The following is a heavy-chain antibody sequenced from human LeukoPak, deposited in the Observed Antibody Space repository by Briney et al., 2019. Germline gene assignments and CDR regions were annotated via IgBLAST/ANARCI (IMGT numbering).Heavy chain of an antibody. CDR3: ATYRQVLLPFES. V-gene: IGHV3-11*01. CDR2: ISRSGSTK. D-gene: IGHD5-18*01. CDR1: GFTFSDYN. J-gene: IGHJ4*02. Sequence: GGSLRLSCAASGFTFSDYNMRWIRQAPGKGLEWVSSISRSGSTKYYADSVRGRFTISRDNSKSILSLQMNSLRAEDTAIYYCATYRQVLLPFESWGQGTLVTVSS.